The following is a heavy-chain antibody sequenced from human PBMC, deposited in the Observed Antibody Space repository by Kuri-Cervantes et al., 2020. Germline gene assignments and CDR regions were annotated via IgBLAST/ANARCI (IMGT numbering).Heavy chain of an antibody. Sequence: GESLKISCAASGFTFSSYSMNWVRQAPGKGLEWVSSISGSSSYIYYADSVKGRFTISRDNAKNSLYLQLNSLRAEDTAVYYCARGRRYSGYDSEGLDYWGQGTLVTVSS. J-gene: IGHJ4*02. CDR3: ARGRRYSGYDSEGLDY. CDR1: GFTFSSYS. V-gene: IGHV3-21*01. CDR2: ISGSSSYI. D-gene: IGHD5-12*01.